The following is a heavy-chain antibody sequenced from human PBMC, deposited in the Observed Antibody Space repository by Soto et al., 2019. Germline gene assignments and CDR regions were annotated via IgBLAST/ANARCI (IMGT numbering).Heavy chain of an antibody. CDR2: IYSGGST. V-gene: IGHV3-53*01. CDR1: GFTVSSNY. J-gene: IGHJ6*02. Sequence: LRLSCAASGFTVSSNYMSWVRQAPGKGLEWVSVIYSGGSTYYADSVKGRFTISRDNSKNTLYLQMNSLRAEDTAVYYGARAEDYYYYGMDVWGQGTKVTVSS. CDR3: ARAEDYYYYGMDV. D-gene: IGHD2-15*01.